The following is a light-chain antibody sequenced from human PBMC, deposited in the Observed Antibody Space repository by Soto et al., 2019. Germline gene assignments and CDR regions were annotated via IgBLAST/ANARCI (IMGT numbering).Light chain of an antibody. V-gene: IGKV3-11*01. Sequence: DIVLTQSPATLSLSPGERATLSCRARQSVSSYLAWYQQKPCQAPRLRIYDVSKRASGVPARFSGSGSGTDFTLTISSLEPEDFAVYYCQQRRNWPRTFGQGTKVEI. CDR2: DVS. CDR1: QSVSSY. J-gene: IGKJ1*01. CDR3: QQRRNWPRT.